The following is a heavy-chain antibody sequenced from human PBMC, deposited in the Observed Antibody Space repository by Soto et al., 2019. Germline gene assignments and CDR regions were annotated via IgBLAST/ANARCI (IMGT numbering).Heavy chain of an antibody. CDR1: GGSFSGYY. Sequence: QVQLQQWGAGLLKPSETLSLTCAVYGGSFSGYYWSWIRQPPGKGLEWIGEINHSGSTNYNPSLMSRVTISVDTSKNQFSLKLSSVTAADTDVYYCARNMDFGDYFGYWGQGTLVTVSS. D-gene: IGHD4-17*01. CDR3: ARNMDFGDYFGY. V-gene: IGHV4-34*01. CDR2: INHSGST. J-gene: IGHJ4*02.